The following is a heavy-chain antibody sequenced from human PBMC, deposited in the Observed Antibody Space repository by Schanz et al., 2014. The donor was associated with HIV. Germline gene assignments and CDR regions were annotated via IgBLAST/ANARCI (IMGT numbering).Heavy chain of an antibody. CDR3: ARDVSHDSSGHYSDYYYGMDV. D-gene: IGHD3-22*01. V-gene: IGHV3-30-3*01. J-gene: IGHJ6*02. CDR2: ISNDGSNK. CDR1: GFTFNSYA. Sequence: QVQLVESGGGVVQPGRSLRLSCAASGFTFNSYAMHWVRQAPGKGLEWVTVISNDGSNKYYTDSVKGRFTISRDNSKNTLYLQMNSLRAEDTAVYYCARDVSHDSSGHYSDYYYGMDVWGQGTTVTVSS.